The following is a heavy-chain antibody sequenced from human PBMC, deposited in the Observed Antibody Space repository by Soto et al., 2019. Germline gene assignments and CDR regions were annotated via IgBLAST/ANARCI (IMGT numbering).Heavy chain of an antibody. V-gene: IGHV3-30*03. CDR2: ISYDGSNK. D-gene: IGHD3-3*01. CDR1: GFTFSSYG. Sequence: PGGSLRLSCAASGFTFSSYGMHWVRQAPGKGLEWVAVISYDGSNKYYADSVKGRFTISRDNSKNTLYLQMNSLRSEDTAVYYCARAPNVLRFLSLFDYWGQGTLVTVSS. CDR3: ARAPNVLRFLSLFDY. J-gene: IGHJ4*02.